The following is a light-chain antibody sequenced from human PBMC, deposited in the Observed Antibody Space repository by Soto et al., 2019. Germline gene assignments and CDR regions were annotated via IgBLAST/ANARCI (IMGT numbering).Light chain of an antibody. CDR1: QSLLYGSNNKNY. Sequence: DIVLTRSPESLAVSLGERATINCESSQSLLYGSNNKNYLAWYQQKPGQPPKLLIYWASTRASGVPDRFTGRRSGTHFPLTISSLQAEDVALYYCQQYYGNPQTFGQGTRLEIK. CDR2: WAS. V-gene: IGKV4-1*01. CDR3: QQYYGNPQT. J-gene: IGKJ2*01.